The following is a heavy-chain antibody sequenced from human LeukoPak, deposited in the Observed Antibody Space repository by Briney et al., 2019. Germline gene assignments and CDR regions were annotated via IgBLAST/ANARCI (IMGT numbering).Heavy chain of an antibody. CDR3: ARGPYCSGGSCYFYFDY. D-gene: IGHD2-15*01. Sequence: ASVKVSCKASGYTFTSYGISWVQQAPGQGLEWMGWISAYNGNTNYAQKLQGRVTMTTDTSTSTAYMELRSLRSDDTAVYYCARGPYCSGGSCYFYFDYWGQGTLVTVSS. V-gene: IGHV1-18*01. J-gene: IGHJ4*02. CDR2: ISAYNGNT. CDR1: GYTFTSYG.